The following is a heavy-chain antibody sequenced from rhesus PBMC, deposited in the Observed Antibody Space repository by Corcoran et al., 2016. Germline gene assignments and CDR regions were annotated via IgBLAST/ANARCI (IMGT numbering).Heavy chain of an antibody. CDR2: IYGSGSST. Sequence: QLQLQESGPGLVKPSETLSVTCAVSGGSISSSYWSWIRQAPGKGLEWIGYIYGSGSSTNHNPTLRSRVTLSVDTSKNQLSLKLSSVTAADTAVYYCASVPRNWGQGVLVTVSS. CDR3: ASVPRN. J-gene: IGHJ4*01. CDR1: GGSISSSY. V-gene: IGHV4-169*02.